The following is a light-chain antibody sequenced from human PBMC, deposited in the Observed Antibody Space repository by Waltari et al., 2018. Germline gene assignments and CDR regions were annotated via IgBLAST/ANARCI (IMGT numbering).Light chain of an antibody. Sequence: IQMTQSPSSLSASVGDRFPITCRASQSISTFLNWYQQIPGKAPKLLIYVASTLQSGVPSRFSGSGSGTDFSLTISSLQPEDFATYYCQQSYTTAYTFGQGTKLEIK. V-gene: IGKV1-39*01. J-gene: IGKJ2*01. CDR1: QSISTF. CDR3: QQSYTTAYT. CDR2: VAS.